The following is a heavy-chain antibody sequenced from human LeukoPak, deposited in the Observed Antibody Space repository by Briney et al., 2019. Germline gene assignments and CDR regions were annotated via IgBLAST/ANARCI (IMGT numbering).Heavy chain of an antibody. CDR2: IYYSGST. CDR3: AREGRNSDYYYYYMDV. J-gene: IGHJ6*03. Sequence: SETLSLTCTVSGGSISSYYWSWIRQPPGKGLEWIGYIYYSGSTNYNPSLKSRVTISVDKSKNQFSLKLSSVTAADTAVYYCAREGRNSDYYYYYMDVWGKGTTVTVSS. V-gene: IGHV4-59*12. D-gene: IGHD3-10*01. CDR1: GGSISSYY.